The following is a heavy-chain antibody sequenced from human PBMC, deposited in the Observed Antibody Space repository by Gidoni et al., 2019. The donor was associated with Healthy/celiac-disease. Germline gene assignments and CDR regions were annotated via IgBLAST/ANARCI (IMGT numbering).Heavy chain of an antibody. J-gene: IGHJ4*02. V-gene: IGHV3-23*01. CDR1: GFTFSSYA. D-gene: IGHD5-12*01. Sequence: EVQLLESGGGLVQPGGSLRLPCAASGFTFSSYAMSWVRQAPGKGLEWVSAIGGSGGSTYYADSVKGRFTISRDNSKNTLYLQMNSLRAEDTAVYYCADRRDGYNANWGQGTLVTVSS. CDR3: ADRRDGYNAN. CDR2: IGGSGGST.